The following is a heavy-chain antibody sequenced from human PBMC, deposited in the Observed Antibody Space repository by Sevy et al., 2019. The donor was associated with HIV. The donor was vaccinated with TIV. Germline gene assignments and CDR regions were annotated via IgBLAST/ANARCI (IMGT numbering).Heavy chain of an antibody. Sequence: ASVKVSCKASGYTFTSYGITWVRQAPGQGLEWMGWINPKNGNTKYAQKFQGRLTMTTDTSTSPVYMELGSLRSDDTAIYYCSRTYRTNGVCYYYYGMDVWGQGTTVTVSS. V-gene: IGHV1-18*04. J-gene: IGHJ6*02. CDR3: SRTYRTNGVCYYYYGMDV. CDR1: GYTFTSYG. D-gene: IGHD2-8*01. CDR2: INPKNGNT.